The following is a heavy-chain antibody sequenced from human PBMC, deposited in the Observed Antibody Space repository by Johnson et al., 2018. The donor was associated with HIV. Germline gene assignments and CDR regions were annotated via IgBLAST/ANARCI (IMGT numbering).Heavy chain of an antibody. J-gene: IGHJ3*02. CDR3: AKDRGYGGNLDAFDI. CDR2: IRYDGSNK. V-gene: IGHV3-30*02. D-gene: IGHD4-23*01. CDR1: GFTFSSYG. Sequence: QVQLVESGGGVVQPGGSLRLSCAASGFTFSSYGMHWVRQAPGKGLEWVAFIRYDGSNKYYADSVKGRFTISRDNSKNKLYLQMNSLRAEDTAVYYCAKDRGYGGNLDAFDIWGQGTMVTVSS.